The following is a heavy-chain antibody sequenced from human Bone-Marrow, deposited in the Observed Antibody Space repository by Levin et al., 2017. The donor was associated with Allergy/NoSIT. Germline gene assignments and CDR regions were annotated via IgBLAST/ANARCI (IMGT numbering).Heavy chain of an antibody. Sequence: PGGSLRLSCAASGFTFSNYEMNWVRQAPGMGPEWLSYINSGGTTMYYADSVKGRFTISRDNAKNSLYLQMNSLRAEDTAIYYCVREVFRKFEYWGQGTLVTVSS. V-gene: IGHV3-48*03. D-gene: IGHD1-14*01. CDR1: GFTFSNYE. J-gene: IGHJ4*02. CDR3: VREVFRKFEY. CDR2: INSGGTTM.